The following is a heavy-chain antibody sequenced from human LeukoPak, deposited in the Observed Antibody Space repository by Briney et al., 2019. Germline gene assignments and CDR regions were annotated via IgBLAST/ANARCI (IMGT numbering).Heavy chain of an antibody. Sequence: ASVKVSCKASGGTFSSYAISWVRQAPGQGLEWMGGIIPISGTANYAQEFQGRVTITTDESTSTAYMELSSLRSEDTAVYYCARHSSSWYGTHFDYWGQGTLVTVSS. CDR3: ARHSSSWYGTHFDY. V-gene: IGHV1-69*05. J-gene: IGHJ4*02. D-gene: IGHD6-13*01. CDR1: GGTFSSYA. CDR2: IIPISGTA.